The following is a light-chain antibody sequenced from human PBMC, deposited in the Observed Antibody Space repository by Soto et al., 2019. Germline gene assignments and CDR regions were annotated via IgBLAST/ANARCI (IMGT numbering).Light chain of an antibody. CDR1: SSDVDDYKY. Sequence: QSALPQPPSASGSRGQSVTISCTGISSDVDDYKYVSWYQQHPGKAPKLIIYELSQRPSGVPDRFSGSKSGNAASLTVSGLQADDEADYYCSSYAGSNNLHVVFGGGTKVTVL. CDR2: ELS. J-gene: IGLJ2*01. CDR3: SSYAGSNNLHVV. V-gene: IGLV2-8*01.